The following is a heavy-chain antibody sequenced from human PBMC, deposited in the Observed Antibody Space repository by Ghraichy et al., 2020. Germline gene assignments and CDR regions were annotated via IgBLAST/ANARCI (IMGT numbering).Heavy chain of an antibody. Sequence: ASVKVSCKASGYTFTSYYMHWVRQAPGQGLEWMGIINPSGGSTSYAQKFQGRVTMTRDTSTSTVYMELSSLRSEDTAVYYCARDPLDYRTGGGGMDVWGQGTTDTVSS. J-gene: IGHJ6*02. CDR2: INPSGGST. CDR1: GYTFTSYY. CDR3: ARDPLDYRTGGGGMDV. D-gene: IGHD4-11*01. V-gene: IGHV1-46*01.